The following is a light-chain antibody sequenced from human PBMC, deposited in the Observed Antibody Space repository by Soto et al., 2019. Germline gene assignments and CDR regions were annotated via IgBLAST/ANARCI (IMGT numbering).Light chain of an antibody. V-gene: IGLV1-51*02. J-gene: IGLJ1*01. CDR2: ENN. CDR1: SSNIGNNY. Sequence: SALTQPPSVSAAPGQKVTISCSGSSSNIGNNYVSWYQQLPGTAPKLLIYENNKRPSGIPDRFSGSKSGTSATLGITGLQTGDEADYYCGTWDSSLSAFYVFGTGTKVTVL. CDR3: GTWDSSLSAFYV.